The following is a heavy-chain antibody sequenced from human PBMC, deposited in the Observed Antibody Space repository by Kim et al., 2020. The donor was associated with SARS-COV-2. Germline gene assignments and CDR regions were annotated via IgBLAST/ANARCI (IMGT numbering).Heavy chain of an antibody. J-gene: IGHJ4*02. CDR2: IIPILGIA. D-gene: IGHD3-22*01. CDR3: ARSYYDSSGYYPLDY. Sequence: SVKVSCKASGGTFSSYAISWVRQAPGQGLEWMGRIIPILGIANYAQKFQGRVTITADKSTSTAYMELSSLRSEDTAVYYCARSYYDSSGYYPLDYWGQGTLVTVSS. CDR1: GGTFSSYA. V-gene: IGHV1-69*04.